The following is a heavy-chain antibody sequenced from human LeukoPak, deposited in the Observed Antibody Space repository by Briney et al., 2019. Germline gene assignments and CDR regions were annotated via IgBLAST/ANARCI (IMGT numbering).Heavy chain of an antibody. D-gene: IGHD2-8*01. Sequence: SETLSLTCTVSGVSVISSYWSWVRQPPGKGLEYIGFIHHSGETKHNPSLKSRVTLSVATSTSQFSLRLSSVTAADSAVYYCARHNGVSYLDYWAQGALVTVSS. CDR3: ARHNGVSYLDY. V-gene: IGHV4-59*02. CDR1: GVSVISSY. J-gene: IGHJ4*02. CDR2: IHHSGET.